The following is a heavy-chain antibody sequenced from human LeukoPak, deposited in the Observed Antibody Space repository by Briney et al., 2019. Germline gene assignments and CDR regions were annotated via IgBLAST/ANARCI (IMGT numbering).Heavy chain of an antibody. CDR1: GFTFSSYS. CDR2: ISSSSSYI. D-gene: IGHD3-22*01. CDR3: ARAVGNYDSFDY. Sequence: GGSLTLSCAASGFTFSSYSMNWVRQAPGKGLEWVSSISSSSSYIYYADSVNGRFTTSRDNAKNSLYLQMNSLRAEDTAVYYCARAVGNYDSFDYWGQGTLVTVSS. V-gene: IGHV3-21*01. J-gene: IGHJ4*02.